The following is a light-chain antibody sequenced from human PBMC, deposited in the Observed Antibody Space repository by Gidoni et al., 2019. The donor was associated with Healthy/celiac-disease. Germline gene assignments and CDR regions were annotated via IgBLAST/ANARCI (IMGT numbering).Light chain of an antibody. CDR1: QSVSSN. V-gene: IGKV3-15*01. Sequence: EIVMTQSPATLSVSPGERATLSCRSSQSVSSNLAWYQQKPGQAPRLLIYGASTRATGIPARFSGSGSGTEFTLTFSSLQSEDFAVYYCQQYNNWPLTFXGXTKVEIK. CDR2: GAS. CDR3: QQYNNWPLT. J-gene: IGKJ4*01.